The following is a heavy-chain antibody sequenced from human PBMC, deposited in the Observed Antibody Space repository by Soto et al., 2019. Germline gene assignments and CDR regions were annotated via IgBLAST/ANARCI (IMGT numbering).Heavy chain of an antibody. CDR2: INPSGGST. CDR1: GYTFTSYY. CDR3: ARGGGIAVAGVDAFDI. V-gene: IGHV1-46*03. D-gene: IGHD6-19*01. Sequence: ASVKVSCKASGYTFTSYYMHWVRQAPGQGLEWMGIINPSGGSTSYAQKFQGRVTMTRDTSTSTVYMELSSLRSEDTAVYYCARGGGIAVAGVDAFDIWGQGTMVTVSS. J-gene: IGHJ3*02.